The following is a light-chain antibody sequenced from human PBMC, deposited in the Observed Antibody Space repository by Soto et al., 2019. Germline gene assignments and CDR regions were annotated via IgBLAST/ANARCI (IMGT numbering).Light chain of an antibody. CDR1: STNIGAGYD. CDR3: QSYDSSLSGHVV. J-gene: IGLJ2*01. Sequence: QSVLTQPPSVSGAPGQTVTISCTGSSTNIGAGYDVHWYQQLPGTAPKLLIYGNSNRPSGVPDRFSGSKSGTSASLAITGLRAEDEADYYCQSYDSSLSGHVVFGGGTKLTVL. V-gene: IGLV1-40*01. CDR2: GNS.